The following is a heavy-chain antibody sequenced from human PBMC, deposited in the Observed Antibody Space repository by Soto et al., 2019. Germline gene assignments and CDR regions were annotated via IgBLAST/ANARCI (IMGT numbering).Heavy chain of an antibody. CDR1: GGTFSSYS. J-gene: IGHJ4*02. CDR2: IIPIFGTA. D-gene: IGHD1-26*01. Sequence: QVQLVQSGADVKKPGSSVKVSCKASGGTFSSYSINWVRQAPGQGLEWMGEIIPIFGTANYAQKFQGRVTIPADESTSTAYMELRSLRSEDTAVYYCARDGGRHSGGIDYWGQGPLVSVSS. CDR3: ARDGGRHSGGIDY. V-gene: IGHV1-69*01.